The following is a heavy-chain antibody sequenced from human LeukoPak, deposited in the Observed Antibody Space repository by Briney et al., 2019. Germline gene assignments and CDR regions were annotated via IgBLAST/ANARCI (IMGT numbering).Heavy chain of an antibody. D-gene: IGHD6-6*01. V-gene: IGHV1-8*03. J-gene: IGHJ6*03. CDR3: ARGGYSSSGSQYYYYYMDV. CDR1: GYTFTSYD. CDR2: MNPNSGNT. Sequence: ASVKVSCKASGYTFTSYDINWVRQATGQGLEWMGWMNPNSGNTGYAQKFQGRVTITRNTSISTAYMELSSLRSEDTAVYYCARGGYSSSGSQYYYYYMDVWGKGTTVTVSS.